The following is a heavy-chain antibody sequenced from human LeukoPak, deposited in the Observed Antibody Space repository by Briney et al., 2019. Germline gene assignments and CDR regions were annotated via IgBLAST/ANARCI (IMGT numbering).Heavy chain of an antibody. Sequence: GGSLRLSCAASGFTFSSYAMHWVRQAPGKGLEWVAVISYDGSNKYSADSVKGRFTISRDNSKNTLYLQMNSLRPEDTAVYYCARDRYSSGNYWTTIEYWGQGALVTVAS. CDR1: GFTFSSYA. J-gene: IGHJ4*02. D-gene: IGHD3-10*01. CDR2: ISYDGSNK. CDR3: ARDRYSSGNYWTTIEY. V-gene: IGHV3-30-3*01.